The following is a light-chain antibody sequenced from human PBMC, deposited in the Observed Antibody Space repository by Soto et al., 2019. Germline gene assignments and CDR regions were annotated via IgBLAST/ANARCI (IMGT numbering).Light chain of an antibody. Sequence: QSALTQPRSVSGSPGQSVTISCTGTSSGVGGYNYVSWYQQHPGKAPKLMIYDVSQRPSGVPDRFSGSISGNTASLTISGLQAEDEADYYCCSYAGTYTYVFGTGTKVTV. V-gene: IGLV2-11*01. CDR3: CSYAGTYTYV. CDR1: SSGVGGYNY. CDR2: DVS. J-gene: IGLJ1*01.